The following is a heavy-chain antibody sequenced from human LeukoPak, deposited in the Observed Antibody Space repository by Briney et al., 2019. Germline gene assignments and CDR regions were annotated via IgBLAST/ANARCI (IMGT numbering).Heavy chain of an antibody. J-gene: IGHJ4*02. V-gene: IGHV3-30*03. D-gene: IGHD1-26*01. CDR3: ARDNSGSYGGFDY. CDR1: GFSFTSYN. Sequence: GGSLRLSCAASGFSFTSYNFHWVRQAPGKGLQWLGFISYDGNIKYEDSVKGRFTISRDNSKNMLYLQMNSLRAEDTAVYYCARDNSGSYGGFDYWGQGTLVTVSS. CDR2: ISYDGNIK.